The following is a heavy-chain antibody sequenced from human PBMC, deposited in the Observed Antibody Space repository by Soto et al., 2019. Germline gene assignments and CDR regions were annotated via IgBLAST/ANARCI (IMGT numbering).Heavy chain of an antibody. CDR3: ARDSVGATTYYYYRMDV. J-gene: IGHJ6*02. CDR2: LSGYDGNT. V-gene: IGHV1-18*01. CDR1: GYTFTSYG. Sequence: ASVQVSCTASGYTFTSYGISWVRPAPGQGLEWMGWLSGYDGNTNHAQKLQGSLAMTTDTSTSTAYMELRSLRSDDTAVYYCARDSVGATTYYYYRMDVWGQGTTVTFSS. D-gene: IGHD1-26*01.